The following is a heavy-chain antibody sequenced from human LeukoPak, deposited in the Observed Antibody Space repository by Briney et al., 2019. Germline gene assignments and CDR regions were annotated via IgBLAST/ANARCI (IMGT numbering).Heavy chain of an antibody. CDR3: ASYYYDSSGYEDY. CDR2: IYPGDSDT. V-gene: IGHV5-51*01. CDR1: GYTFTNYW. J-gene: IGHJ4*02. Sequence: GESLKISCKASGYTFTNYWIGWVRQMPGKGLEWMGIIYPGDSDTRYSPSFQGQVTISADKSISTAYLQWSSLKASDTAMYYCASYYYDSSGYEDYWGQGTLVTVSS. D-gene: IGHD3-22*01.